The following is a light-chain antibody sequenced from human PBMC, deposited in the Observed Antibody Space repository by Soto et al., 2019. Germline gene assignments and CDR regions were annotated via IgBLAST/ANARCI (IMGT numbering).Light chain of an antibody. CDR2: KAS. CDR1: QSISSW. CDR3: QQYNSYRYT. J-gene: IGKJ2*01. V-gene: IGKV1-5*03. Sequence: DIQMTQSPSTLSASVGDRVTITCRASQSISSWLDWYQQKPGKAPKLLIYKASSLESGVPSRFSGSGSGTEVTLTIISLQPDDFATYYCQQYNSYRYTFGQGTKLQIK.